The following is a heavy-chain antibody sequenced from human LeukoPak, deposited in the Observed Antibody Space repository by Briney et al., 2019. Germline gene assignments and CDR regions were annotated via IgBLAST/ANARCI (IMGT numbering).Heavy chain of an antibody. D-gene: IGHD2-2*01. CDR3: AKDRGVYQLLYYFDY. J-gene: IGHJ4*02. CDR2: IWYDGSNK. Sequence: PGRSLRLSCAASGFTFSSYGMHWVRQAPGKGLEWVAVIWYDGSNKYYTDSVKGRFTISRDNSKNTLYLQMNSLRAEDTAVYYCAKDRGVYQLLYYFDYWGQGTLVTVSS. V-gene: IGHV3-33*06. CDR1: GFTFSSYG.